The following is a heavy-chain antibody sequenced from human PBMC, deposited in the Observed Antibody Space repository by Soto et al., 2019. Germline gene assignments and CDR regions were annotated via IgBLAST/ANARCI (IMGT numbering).Heavy chain of an antibody. Sequence: SETLSLTCAVSVGSIISNYWCSCIRQPAGKGLEWIGRIYTSGSTNYNPSLKSRVTMSVDTSKNQFSLKLSSVTAADTAVYYCAVTTRPWYGMDVWGQGTTVTVSS. CDR1: VGSIISNY. D-gene: IGHD3-3*01. J-gene: IGHJ6*02. V-gene: IGHV4-4*07. CDR2: IYTSGST. CDR3: AVTTRPWYGMDV.